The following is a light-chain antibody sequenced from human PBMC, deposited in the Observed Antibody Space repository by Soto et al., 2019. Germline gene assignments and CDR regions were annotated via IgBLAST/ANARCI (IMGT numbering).Light chain of an antibody. V-gene: IGKV1-5*03. CDR3: QQSYSTPPFT. CDR1: QTISSW. CDR2: KAS. Sequence: DIQMTQSPSTLSGSVGDRVTITCRASQTISSWLAWYQQKPGKAPKLLIYKASTLKSGVPSRFSGSGSGTDFTLTISSLQPEDFATYYCQQSYSTPPFTFGPGTKVDIK. J-gene: IGKJ3*01.